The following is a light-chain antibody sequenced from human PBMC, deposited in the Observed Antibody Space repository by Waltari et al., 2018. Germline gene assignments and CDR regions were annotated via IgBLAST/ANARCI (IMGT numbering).Light chain of an antibody. J-gene: IGKJ1*01. V-gene: IGKV4-1*01. Sequence: DIVMTQSPDSLAVSLGERATINCKSRQSVLFSSNNKNYLAWYQQKPGQPPKLLIYWASTRESGVPDRFSGSGSGTDFTLTISSLQAEDVALYYCQQFYTTPWTFGPGTKVEIK. CDR3: QQFYTTPWT. CDR1: QSVLFSSNNKNY. CDR2: WAS.